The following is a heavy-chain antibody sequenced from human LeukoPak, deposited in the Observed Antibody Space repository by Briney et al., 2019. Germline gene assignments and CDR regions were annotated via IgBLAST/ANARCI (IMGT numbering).Heavy chain of an antibody. CDR3: ATEVPAAPNWFDP. J-gene: IGHJ5*02. D-gene: IGHD2-2*01. Sequence: PGGSLRLSCAASGFTFSSYTMSWVRQAPGKGLEWVSAISGSVGSTYYADSVKGRFTVSRDNSKNTLYLQMNSLRAEDTAVYYCATEVPAAPNWFDPWGQGTLVTVSS. V-gene: IGHV3-23*01. CDR2: ISGSVGST. CDR1: GFTFSSYT.